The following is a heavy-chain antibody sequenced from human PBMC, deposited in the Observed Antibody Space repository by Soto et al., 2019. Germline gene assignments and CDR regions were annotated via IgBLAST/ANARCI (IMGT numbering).Heavy chain of an antibody. D-gene: IGHD6-19*01. Sequence: GESLKISCKGSGYSFTSYWIGWVRQMPGKGLEWMGIIYPGDSDTRYSPSFQGQVTISADKSISTAYLQWSSLKASDTAMYYCARHSLGIAVAGSSYYYGMDVWGQGTTVTAP. V-gene: IGHV5-51*01. CDR1: GYSFTSYW. CDR3: ARHSLGIAVAGSSYYYGMDV. CDR2: IYPGDSDT. J-gene: IGHJ6*02.